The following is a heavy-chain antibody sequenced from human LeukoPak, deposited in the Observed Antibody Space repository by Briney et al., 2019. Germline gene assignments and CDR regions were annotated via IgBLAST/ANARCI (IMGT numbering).Heavy chain of an antibody. Sequence: SGTLSLTCTVSGGSISSYYWRCIREPPGRGLEGIGYIYYSANTNYSPSLKSRVTISEDTSKNQFSLKLSSVTAADTAVYYWARGRMPDYYDSSGYQRRLDYWGQGTLVTVSS. V-gene: IGHV4-59*01. CDR3: ARGRMPDYYDSSGYQRRLDY. CDR1: GGSISSYY. CDR2: IYYSANT. D-gene: IGHD3-22*01. J-gene: IGHJ4*02.